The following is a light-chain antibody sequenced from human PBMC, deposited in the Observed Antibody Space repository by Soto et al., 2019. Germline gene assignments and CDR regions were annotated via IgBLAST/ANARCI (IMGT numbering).Light chain of an antibody. V-gene: IGLV2-23*02. CDR2: EVS. Sequence: QSVLTQPASVSGSLGQSITISCTGTSSDVGSYSLVSWYQQHPGKAPKLMIYEVSKRPSGVSNRFSGSKSGNTASLTISGLQAEDEADYYCCSYAGRSTPVVFGGGTKLTVL. J-gene: IGLJ2*01. CDR3: CSYAGRSTPVV. CDR1: SSDVGSYSL.